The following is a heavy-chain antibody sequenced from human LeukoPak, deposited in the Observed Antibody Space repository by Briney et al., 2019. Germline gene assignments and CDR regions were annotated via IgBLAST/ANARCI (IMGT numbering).Heavy chain of an antibody. CDR3: AKDTPYYYDSSGYRGG. Sequence: AGSLRLSCAASGFTFSSYAISWVRQAPRQGLEWVSAISGSGGSTSYADSVKGRFTISRDNSNNSLYLQMNSLSAEDTAVYYCAKDTPYYYDSSGYRGGWGQGTLVTVSS. D-gene: IGHD3-22*01. CDR1: GFTFSSYA. J-gene: IGHJ4*02. V-gene: IGHV3-23*01. CDR2: ISGSGGST.